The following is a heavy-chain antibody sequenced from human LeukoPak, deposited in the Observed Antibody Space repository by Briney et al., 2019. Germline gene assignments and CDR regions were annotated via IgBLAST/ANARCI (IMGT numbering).Heavy chain of an antibody. Sequence: GGSLRLSCAASGFTFSTYAMSWVRQASGKGLEWVSTISGSGRSIYYVDSVKGRFTISRDNSKNTVYLQMNSLRAEDTAVYYCAKPLTLRGGQLPIPGSDAFDIWGQGTMVTVSS. CDR1: GFTFSTYA. CDR3: AKPLTLRGGQLPIPGSDAFDI. V-gene: IGHV3-23*01. D-gene: IGHD2-2*01. J-gene: IGHJ3*02. CDR2: ISGSGRSI.